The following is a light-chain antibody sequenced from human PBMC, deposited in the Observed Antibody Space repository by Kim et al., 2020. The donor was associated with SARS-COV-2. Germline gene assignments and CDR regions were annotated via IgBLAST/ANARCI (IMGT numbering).Light chain of an antibody. J-gene: IGLJ2*01. V-gene: IGLV3-21*02. CDR3: QVWDSPNDHGV. CDR2: YDS. Sequence: PGQTATITCGGNNIGSKGVHWYQQKAGQAPVLVVYYDSDRPSGIPERISGSNSGNMATLTISRVEVGDEADYFCQVWDSPNDHGVFGGGTKLTVL. CDR1: NIGSKG.